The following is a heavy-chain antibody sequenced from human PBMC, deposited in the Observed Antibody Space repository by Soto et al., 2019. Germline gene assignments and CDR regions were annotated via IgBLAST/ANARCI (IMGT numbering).Heavy chain of an antibody. V-gene: IGHV1-3*01. CDR1: GYTFTSYA. CDR2: INAGNGNT. CDR3: ARDQEPLTAAAGATDY. J-gene: IGHJ4*02. Sequence: ASVKVSCKASGYTFTSYAMHWVRQAPGQRLEWMGWINAGNGNTKYSQKFQGRVTITRDTSASTAYMELSSLRSEDTAVYYRARDQEPLTAAAGATDYWGQGTLVTVSS. D-gene: IGHD6-13*01.